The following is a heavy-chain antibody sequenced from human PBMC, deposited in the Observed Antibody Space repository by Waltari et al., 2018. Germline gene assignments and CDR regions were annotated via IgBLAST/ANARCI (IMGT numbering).Heavy chain of an antibody. V-gene: IGHV3-7*01. D-gene: IGHD6-13*01. CDR1: GFTFSSYW. CDR3: ARDGSQQLTPYYYYYMDV. CDR2: IKQDGSEK. J-gene: IGHJ6*03. Sequence: EVQLVESGGGLVQPGGSLRLSCAASGFTFSSYWMSWVRQAPGQGLEWVANIKQDGSEKYYVDSVKGRFTISRDNAKNSLYLQMNSLRAEDTAVYYCARDGSQQLTPYYYYYMDVWGKGTTVTVSS.